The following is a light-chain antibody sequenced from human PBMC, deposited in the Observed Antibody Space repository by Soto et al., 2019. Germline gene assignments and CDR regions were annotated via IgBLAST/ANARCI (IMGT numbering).Light chain of an antibody. CDR2: DAS. Sequence: EIVLTQSPATLSLSPGERATLSCRASQSVSSYLAWYQQKPGQAPRLLIYDASNRATGIPARFSGSGSGTDFTLTISSLEPKDLAVYYCQQRSNWPPLIPFGQGTRLEIK. CDR3: QQRSNWPPLIP. CDR1: QSVSSY. J-gene: IGKJ5*01. V-gene: IGKV3-11*01.